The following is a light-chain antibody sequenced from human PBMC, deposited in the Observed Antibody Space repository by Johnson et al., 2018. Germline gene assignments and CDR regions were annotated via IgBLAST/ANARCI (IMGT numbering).Light chain of an antibody. J-gene: IGLJ1*01. V-gene: IGLV1-51*02. CDR1: SSNIGNNY. Sequence: QSVLTQPPSVSAAPGQKVTISCSGSSSNIGNNYVSWYQQLPGKAPKLLIYENNKRPSGIPDRFSGSKSGTSATLGITGLQTGDEADYYCGTWDSSLSAGNVFGTGTTVPVL. CDR2: ENN. CDR3: GTWDSSLSAGNV.